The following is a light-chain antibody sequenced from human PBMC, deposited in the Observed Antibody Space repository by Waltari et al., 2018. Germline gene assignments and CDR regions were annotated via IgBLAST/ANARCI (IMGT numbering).Light chain of an antibody. Sequence: DIQMTQSPSTLSASVGDRVTITCRASQSISDWLAWYQQKPGKAPKLLIYDASSLESGVPSRFSGSGSGTEFTLTISSLQLEDLATYYCQQSYKAPYTFGQGTNVEIK. CDR1: QSISDW. J-gene: IGKJ2*01. V-gene: IGKV1-5*01. CDR2: DAS. CDR3: QQSYKAPYT.